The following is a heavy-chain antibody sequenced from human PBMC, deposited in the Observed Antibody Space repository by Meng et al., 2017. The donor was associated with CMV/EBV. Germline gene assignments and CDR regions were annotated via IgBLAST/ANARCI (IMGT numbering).Heavy chain of an antibody. CDR3: ARAQYSSSCDY. J-gene: IGHJ4*02. D-gene: IGHD6-13*01. V-gene: IGHV4-30-4*08. CDR2: IYYSGST. Sequence: VSLSESGPELVRHSPTLSLTCTVSGGSISRVDYYGSWIRQPPGKGLEWIGYIYYSGSTYYNPSLKSRVTISVDTSKNQFSLKLSSVTAADTAVYYCARAQYSSSCDYWGQGTLVTVSS. CDR1: GGSISRVDYY.